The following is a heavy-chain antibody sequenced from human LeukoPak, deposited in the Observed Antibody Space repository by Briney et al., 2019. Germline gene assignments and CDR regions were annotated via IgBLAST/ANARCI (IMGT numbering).Heavy chain of an antibody. Sequence: GGSLRLSCTASGFTFGDYTMSWVRQAPGKGLEWVSTISGTFITYHAESVKGRFTISRDNSKNTLHLQMNSLGADDTALYYCVHAGSGDFDLWGRGTLVTVST. CDR3: VHAGSGDFDL. CDR1: GFTFGDYT. CDR2: ISGTFIT. D-gene: IGHD3-10*01. V-gene: IGHV3-23*01. J-gene: IGHJ2*01.